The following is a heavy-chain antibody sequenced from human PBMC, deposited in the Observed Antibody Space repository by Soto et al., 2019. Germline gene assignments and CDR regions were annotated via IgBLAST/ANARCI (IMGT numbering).Heavy chain of an antibody. CDR1: GGSISSGDYY. J-gene: IGHJ4*02. V-gene: IGHV4-30-4*01. D-gene: IGHD5-18*01. CDR3: AREKRGYSYGSFDY. CDR2: IYYSGST. Sequence: SETLSLTCTVSGGSISSGDYYWSWIRQPPGKGLEWIGYIYYSGSTYYNPSLKSRVTISVDTSKNQFSLKLSSVTAADTAVYYCAREKRGYSYGSFDYWGQGTLVTVSS.